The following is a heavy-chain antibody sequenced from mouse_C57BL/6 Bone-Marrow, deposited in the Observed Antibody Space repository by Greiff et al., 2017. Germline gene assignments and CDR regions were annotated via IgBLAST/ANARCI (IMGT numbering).Heavy chain of an antibody. CDR2: ISGGGGNT. CDR1: GFTFSSYT. Sequence: EVKLMESGGGLVKPGGSLKLSCAASGFTFSSYTMSWVRQTPEKRLEWVATISGGGGNTYYPDSVKGRFTISRDNAKNTLYLQRSSLRSEDTALYYCARRGLRRYFDYWGQGTTLTVSS. D-gene: IGHD2-4*01. CDR3: ARRGLRRYFDY. J-gene: IGHJ2*01. V-gene: IGHV5-9*01.